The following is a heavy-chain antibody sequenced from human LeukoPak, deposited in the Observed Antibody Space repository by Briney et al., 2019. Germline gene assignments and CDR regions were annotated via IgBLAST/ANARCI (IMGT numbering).Heavy chain of an antibody. Sequence: GSLRLSCAASRFTFSTYSMNWVRQAPGKGLEWVSYISSRSGTIYYADSVKGRFTISKDNAKNSLYLQMNSLRDEDTAVYYCARDRIAVAGTGEFDYWGQGTLVTVSS. D-gene: IGHD6-19*01. CDR3: ARDRIAVAGTGEFDY. CDR1: RFTFSTYS. CDR2: ISSRSGTI. V-gene: IGHV3-48*02. J-gene: IGHJ4*02.